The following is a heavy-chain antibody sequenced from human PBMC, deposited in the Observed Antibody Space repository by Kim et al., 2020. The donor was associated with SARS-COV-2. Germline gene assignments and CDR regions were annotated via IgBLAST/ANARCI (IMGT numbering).Heavy chain of an antibody. V-gene: IGHV3-21*01. J-gene: IGHJ6*02. CDR1: GFTFSSYS. CDR3: ARAPYDILTGYNYYYYYYGMDV. CDR2: ISSSSSYI. D-gene: IGHD3-9*01. Sequence: GGSLRLSCAASGFTFSSYSMNWVRQAPGKGLEWVSSISSSSSYIYYADSVKGRFTISRDNAKNSLYLQMNSLRAEDTAVYYCARAPYDILTGYNYYYYYYGMDVWGQGTTVTVSS.